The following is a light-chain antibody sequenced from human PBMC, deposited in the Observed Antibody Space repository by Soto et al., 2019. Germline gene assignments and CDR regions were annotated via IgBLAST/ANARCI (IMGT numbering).Light chain of an antibody. CDR1: QSVSNY. CDR3: QQDSRWPRET. CDR2: EAS. V-gene: IGKV3-11*01. J-gene: IGKJ3*01. Sequence: EIVLTQTPATLSVSPGDRVTLSCRASQSVSNYLTWYQQKPGQAPRLLIYEASKRATGIPARFSGSGSGTDFALTISSLETEDFAVYFCQQDSRWPRETFGPGTKVDIK.